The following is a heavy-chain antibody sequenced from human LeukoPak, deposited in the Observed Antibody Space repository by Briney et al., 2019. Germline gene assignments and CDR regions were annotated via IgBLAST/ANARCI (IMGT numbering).Heavy chain of an antibody. CDR2: IIPIFGTA. D-gene: IGHD2-15*01. Sequence: GASVKVSCKASGGTFSSYAISWVRQAPGQGLEWMGGIIPIFGTANYAQKFQGRVTITADKSTSTAYVELSSLRSEDTAVYYCARDRIPYCSGGSCSTLDYWGQGTLVTVSS. J-gene: IGHJ4*02. CDR1: GGTFSSYA. V-gene: IGHV1-69*06. CDR3: ARDRIPYCSGGSCSTLDY.